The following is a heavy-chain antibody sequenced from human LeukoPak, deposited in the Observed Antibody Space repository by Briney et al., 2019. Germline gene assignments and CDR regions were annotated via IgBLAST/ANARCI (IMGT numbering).Heavy chain of an antibody. V-gene: IGHV4-59*01. D-gene: IGHD1-1*01. CDR3: ARDNDRGYHDY. CDR2: IYYSGST. Sequence: PSETLSLTCIVSGGSINSYYWTWIRQAPGKGLEWIGYIYYSGSTNYNPSLKSRVTISVDTSKNQFSLKLSSVTAADTAVYYCARDNDRGYHDYWGQGTLVTVSS. CDR1: GGSINSYY. J-gene: IGHJ4*02.